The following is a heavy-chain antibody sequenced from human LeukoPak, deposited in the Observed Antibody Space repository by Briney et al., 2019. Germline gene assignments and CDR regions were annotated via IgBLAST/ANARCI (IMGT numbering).Heavy chain of an antibody. CDR1: NYSISNSLY. J-gene: IGHJ6*03. D-gene: IGHD4-17*01. CDR2: IYRSGST. Sequence: KTSETLSLTCSGSNYSISNSLYWGWLRQPPGKGLEWIGSIYRSGSTFYNPSLKSRVTISLDTSKNQFSPKLSSVTAADTAVYFCARGTYGYYMDVWGKGTTVTVSS. V-gene: IGHV4-38-2*02. CDR3: ARGTYGYYMDV.